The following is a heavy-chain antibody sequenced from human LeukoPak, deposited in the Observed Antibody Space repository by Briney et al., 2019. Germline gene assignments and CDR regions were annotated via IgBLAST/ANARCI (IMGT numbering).Heavy chain of an antibody. D-gene: IGHD3-10*01. Sequence: PSETLSLTCTVSGYSISSGYYWGWIRQPPGKGLEWIGSIYHSGRTFYNPSLKSRVTISVDTSKNQFSLKLSSVTAADTAVYYCAISYYYGSGSSPPFDYWGQGTLVTVSS. CDR1: GYSISSGYY. CDR2: IYHSGRT. J-gene: IGHJ4*02. CDR3: AISYYYGSGSSPPFDY. V-gene: IGHV4-38-2*02.